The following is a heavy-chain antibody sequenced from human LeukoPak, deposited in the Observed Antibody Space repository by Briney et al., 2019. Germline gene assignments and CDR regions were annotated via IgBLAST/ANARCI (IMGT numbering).Heavy chain of an antibody. CDR3: AKVHYYDSSGPMGY. J-gene: IGHJ4*02. CDR1: GFTFSSYA. V-gene: IGHV3-23*01. Sequence: GASLRLACAASGFTFSSYAMSWVRQAPGKGLEWVSATSGSGGGTYYADSVKGRFTISRDNSKNTLYLQMNSLRAEDTAVYYCAKVHYYDSSGPMGYWGQGTLVTVSS. CDR2: TSGSGGGT. D-gene: IGHD3-22*01.